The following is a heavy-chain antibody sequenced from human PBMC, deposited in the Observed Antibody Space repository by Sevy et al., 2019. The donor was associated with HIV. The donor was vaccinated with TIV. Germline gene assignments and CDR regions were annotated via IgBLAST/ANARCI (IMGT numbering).Heavy chain of an antibody. CDR1: GGSISSYY. D-gene: IGHD6-13*01. J-gene: IGHJ4*02. Sequence: SETLSLTCTVSGGSISSYYWSWIRQPPGKGLEWIGYIYYSGSTNYNPSLKSRVTISVDTCKNQFSLKLSSVTAADTAVYYCARDMGIAAAGSRGGFEYWGQGTLVTVSS. CDR2: IYYSGST. CDR3: ARDMGIAAAGSRGGFEY. V-gene: IGHV4-59*01.